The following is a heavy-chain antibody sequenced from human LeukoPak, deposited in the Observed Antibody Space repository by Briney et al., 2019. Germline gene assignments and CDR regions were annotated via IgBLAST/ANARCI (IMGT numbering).Heavy chain of an antibody. CDR3: ARTYYDILTGYNPYFDY. Sequence: WVRQAPGKGLEWVSSITASSTAIYSADSVKGRFTISRDNAKNFLYLQMNSLRAEDTAVYYCARTYYDILTGYNPYFDYWGQGILVTVSS. V-gene: IGHV3-21*01. J-gene: IGHJ4*02. D-gene: IGHD3-9*01. CDR2: ITASSTAI.